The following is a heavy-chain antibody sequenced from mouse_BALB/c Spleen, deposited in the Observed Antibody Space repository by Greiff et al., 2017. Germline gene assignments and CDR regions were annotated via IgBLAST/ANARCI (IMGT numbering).Heavy chain of an antibody. V-gene: IGHV3-2*02. D-gene: IGHD1-1*01. CDR3: ARHYYGSRGPAWFAY. J-gene: IGHJ3*01. CDR1: GYSITSDYA. CDR2: ISYSGST. Sequence: EVKLMESGPGLVKPSQSLSLTCTVTGYSITSDYAWNWIRQFPGNKLEWMGYISYSGSTSYNPSLKSRISITRDTSKNQFFLQLNSVTTEDTATYYCARHYYGSRGPAWFAYWGQGTLVTVSA.